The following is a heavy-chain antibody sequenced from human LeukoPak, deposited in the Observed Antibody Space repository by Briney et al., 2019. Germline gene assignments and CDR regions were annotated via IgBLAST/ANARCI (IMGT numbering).Heavy chain of an antibody. V-gene: IGHV3-21*01. J-gene: IGHJ6*03. CDR1: GFTFSNYN. CDR3: ARDPYSGNYGNDYYYYMDV. Sequence: GGSLRLSCAASGFTFSNYNMNWVRQAPGKAMEWVSSITRSGTYIFYADSVKGRFTISRDNAKNSLYLQMDSLGPEDAAVYYCARDPYSGNYGNDYYYYMDVWGKGTTVTISS. D-gene: IGHD1-26*01. CDR2: ITRSGTYI.